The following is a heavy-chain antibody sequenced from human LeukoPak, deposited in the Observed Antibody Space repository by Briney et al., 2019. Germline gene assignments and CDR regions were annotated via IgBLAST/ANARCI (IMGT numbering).Heavy chain of an antibody. D-gene: IGHD5-18*01. CDR2: ISGSGGST. V-gene: IGHV3-23*01. CDR1: GFTFSSYA. CDR3: AKYSYPDYYYYGMDV. Sequence: GGSLRLSCAASGFTFSSYAMSWVRQAPGKGLEWVSAISGSGGSTHYADSVKGRFTISRDNSKNTLYLQMNSLRAEDTAVYYCAKYSYPDYYYYGMDVWGQGATVTVSS. J-gene: IGHJ6*02.